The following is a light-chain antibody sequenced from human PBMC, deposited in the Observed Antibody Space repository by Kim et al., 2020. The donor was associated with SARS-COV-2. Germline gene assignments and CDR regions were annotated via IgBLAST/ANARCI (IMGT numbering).Light chain of an antibody. J-gene: IGKJ2*03. CDR2: WAS. CDR1: QNVLYNSNNKNY. CDR3: QQYYSTPPS. Sequence: RATLNCKSGQNVLYNSNNKNYLAWYQQKPGQAPKLLIYWASIRESGVSDRFSGSGSETDFTLTISSLQAEDVAVYYCQQYYSTPPSFGQGTKLEI. V-gene: IGKV4-1*01.